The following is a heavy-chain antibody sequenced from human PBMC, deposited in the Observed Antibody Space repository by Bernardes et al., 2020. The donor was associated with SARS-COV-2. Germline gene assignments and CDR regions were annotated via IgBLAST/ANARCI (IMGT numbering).Heavy chain of an antibody. CDR1: GFTFSSYW. V-gene: IGHV3-74*01. CDR2: SNEDGRIT. J-gene: IGHJ4*02. CDR3: GRDLGGSGSY. Sequence: SLRLSCTASGFTFSSYWMHWVRQAPGKGLAWVSRSNEDGRITNYADSVKGRFTISRDNAKNTLYLQMNSLRDEDTAVYYCGRDLGGSGSYWGQGTLVTVSS. D-gene: IGHD3-10*01.